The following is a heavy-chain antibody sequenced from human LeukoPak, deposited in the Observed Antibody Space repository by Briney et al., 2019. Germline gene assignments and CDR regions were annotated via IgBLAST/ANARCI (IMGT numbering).Heavy chain of an antibody. D-gene: IGHD3-22*01. CDR1: GYTFTSYG. Sequence: ASVKVSCKASGYTFTSYGISWVRQAPGQGLEWKGWINAYNGNTNYAQKLQGRVTMTTDTSTSTAYMELRRLRSDDTAVYYCARDGKVTPSSGYYSPNWFDAWGEGTPVTVSS. J-gene: IGHJ5*02. V-gene: IGHV1-18*01. CDR3: ARDGKVTPSSGYYSPNWFDA. CDR2: INAYNGNT.